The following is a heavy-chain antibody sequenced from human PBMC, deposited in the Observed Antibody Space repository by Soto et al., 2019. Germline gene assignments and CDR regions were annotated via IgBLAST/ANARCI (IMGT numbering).Heavy chain of an antibody. CDR2: IYSGGST. V-gene: IGHV3-66*01. CDR1: GFTVSSNY. J-gene: IGHJ2*01. Sequence: EVQLVESGGGLVQPGGSLRLSCAASGFTVSSNYMSWVRQAPGKGLKWVSVIYSGGSTYYADSVKGRFTISRDNSKNTLYLQMNSLRAEDTAVYYCLGGRVGTTVTSHWYFDLWGRGTLVTVSS. D-gene: IGHD4-17*01. CDR3: LGGRVGTTVTSHWYFDL.